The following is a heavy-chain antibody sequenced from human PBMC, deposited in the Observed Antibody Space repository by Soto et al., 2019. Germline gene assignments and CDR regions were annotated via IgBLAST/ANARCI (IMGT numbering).Heavy chain of an antibody. J-gene: IGHJ6*02. D-gene: IGHD3-16*01. V-gene: IGHV5-51*01. CDR3: ARLGGSYRYCYYYGMDV. CDR2: IYPGDSDT. Sequence: GAALKISCKGSGYSFTSYWIGWVRQMPGKGLEWMGIIYPGDSDTRYSPSFQGQVTISADKSISTAYLQWSSLKASDTAMYYCARLGGSYRYCYYYGMDVWGQGATVTVSS. CDR1: GYSFTSYW.